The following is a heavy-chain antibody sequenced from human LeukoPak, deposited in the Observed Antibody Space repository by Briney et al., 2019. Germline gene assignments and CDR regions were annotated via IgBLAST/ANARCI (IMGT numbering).Heavy chain of an antibody. CDR1: GGSISSYY. CDR2: IYYSGST. V-gene: IGHV4-59*08. J-gene: IGHJ4*02. D-gene: IGHD6-13*01. CDR3: ASLGSSAAGTHPDY. Sequence: PSETLSLTCTVSGGSISSYYWSWIRQPPGRGLEWIGYIYYSGSTNYNPSLKSRVTISVDTSKNQFSLKLSSVTAADTAAYYCASLGSSAAGTHPDYWGQGTLVTVSS.